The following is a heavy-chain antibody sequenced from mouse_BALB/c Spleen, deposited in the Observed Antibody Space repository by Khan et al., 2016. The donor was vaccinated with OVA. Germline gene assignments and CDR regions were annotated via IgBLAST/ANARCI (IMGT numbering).Heavy chain of an antibody. CDR2: IWAGGST. CDR1: GFSLTSYG. J-gene: IGHJ3*01. CDR3: AIYDYDRAWFAY. Sequence: QVQLKQSGPGLVAPSQSLSITCTVSGFSLTSYGVHWVRQPPGKGLEWLGVIWAGGSTNYNSALMSRLSISKDNSKSQVFLKMNSLQTDDTAMYYCAIYDYDRAWFAYWGQGPLVTVSA. D-gene: IGHD2-4*01. V-gene: IGHV2-9*02.